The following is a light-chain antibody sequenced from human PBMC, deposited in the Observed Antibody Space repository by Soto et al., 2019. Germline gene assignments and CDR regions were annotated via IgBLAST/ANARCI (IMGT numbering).Light chain of an antibody. CDR2: EGN. J-gene: IGLJ1*01. V-gene: IGLV2-23*01. CDR1: SNDVGSYDL. Sequence: QSALTQPASVSGSPGQSITISCTGTSNDVGSYDLVSWYQQHPGKAPKLIIFEGNKRPSWVSNRFSGSKSGNTASLTIAGLQPEYEADYYCCSYADVTTYVFGNGTKLTVL. CDR3: CSYADVTTYV.